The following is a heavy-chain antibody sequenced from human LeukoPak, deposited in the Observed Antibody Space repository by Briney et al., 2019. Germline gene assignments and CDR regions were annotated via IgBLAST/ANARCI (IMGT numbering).Heavy chain of an antibody. J-gene: IGHJ6*03. CDR2: ISSSSSYI. CDR1: GFTFSSYS. Sequence: GGSLRLSCAASGFTFSSYSINWVRQAPGKGLEWVSSISSSSSYIYYADSVKGRFTISRDNAKNSLYLQMNSLRAEDTALYYCASDSEVYSYGSYYYYYMDVWGKGTTVTVSS. CDR3: ASDSEVYSYGSYYYYYMDV. D-gene: IGHD5-18*01. V-gene: IGHV3-21*04.